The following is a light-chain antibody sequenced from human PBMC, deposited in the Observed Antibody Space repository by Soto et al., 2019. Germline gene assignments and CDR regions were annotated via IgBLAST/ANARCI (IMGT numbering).Light chain of an antibody. J-gene: IGLJ7*01. CDR1: SSNIGNNY. Sequence: QSVLIQPPSASGTPRQRVTVSCSGSSSNIGNNYVYWFQQLPGAAPKLLIYRDSERPSGVPDRISGSKSGTSASLAISGLQSEDEAVYYCATWEDNLTARVFGGGTQLTVL. V-gene: IGLV1-47*01. CDR2: RDS. CDR3: ATWEDNLTARV.